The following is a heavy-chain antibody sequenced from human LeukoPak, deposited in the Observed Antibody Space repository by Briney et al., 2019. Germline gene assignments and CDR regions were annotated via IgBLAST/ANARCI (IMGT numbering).Heavy chain of an antibody. CDR1: GGSISSSSYY. CDR3: ARLNNFYDFLSGSIDY. J-gene: IGHJ4*02. Sequence: SETLSLTCTVSGGSISSSSYYWGWIRQPQGKGGEWIGSIYYSGSTYYNPALKSRVTISENTSKNQFSLKLSSVTAADTAVYYCARLNNFYDFLSGSIDYWGQGTLVTVSS. D-gene: IGHD3-3*01. CDR2: IYYSGST. V-gene: IGHV4-39*01.